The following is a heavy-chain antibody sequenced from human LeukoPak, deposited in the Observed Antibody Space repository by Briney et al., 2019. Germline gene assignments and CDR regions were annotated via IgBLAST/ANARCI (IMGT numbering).Heavy chain of an antibody. J-gene: IGHJ6*03. Sequence: SVKVSCKASGGTFSSYAISWVRQAPGQGLEWMGGIIPIFGTANYAQKFQGRVTITTDESTSTAYMELSSLRSEDTAVYYCARDVVQSRGLAAADYYYYYYMDVWGKGTTVTVSS. CDR2: IIPIFGTA. CDR3: ARDVVQSRGLAAADYYYYYYMDV. D-gene: IGHD6-13*01. CDR1: GGTFSSYA. V-gene: IGHV1-69*05.